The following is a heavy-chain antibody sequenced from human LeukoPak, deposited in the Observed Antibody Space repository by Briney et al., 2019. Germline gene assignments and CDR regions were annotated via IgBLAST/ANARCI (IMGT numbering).Heavy chain of an antibody. J-gene: IGHJ6*03. CDR3: ARGGTVTQGYYYYYMDV. CDR1: GGSISSGSINSGSYF. D-gene: IGHD4-17*01. V-gene: IGHV4-61*09. CDR2: IYPNGST. Sequence: SETLSLTCTVSGGSISSGSINSGSYFWSWIRQPAGKGLEWIGHIYPNGSTNYNPSLKSRVTISVDTSKNQFSLKLSSVTAADTAVYYCARGGTVTQGYYYYYMDVWGKGTTVTVSS.